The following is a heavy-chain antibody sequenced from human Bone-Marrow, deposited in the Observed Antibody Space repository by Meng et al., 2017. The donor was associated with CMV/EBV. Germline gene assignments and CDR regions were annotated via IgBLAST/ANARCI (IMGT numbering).Heavy chain of an antibody. CDR2: ISSSSSYI. V-gene: IGHV3-21*01. D-gene: IGHD2-2*01. CDR1: GFTFGHYA. CDR3: ARDFTLVVVPAAIPSHGMDV. Sequence: GGSLRLSCRTSGFTFGHYAMSWVRQAPGKGLEWVSSISSSSSYIYYADSVKGRFTISRDNAKNSLYLQMNSLRAEDTAVYYCARDFTLVVVPAAIPSHGMDVWGQGTTVTVSS. J-gene: IGHJ6*02.